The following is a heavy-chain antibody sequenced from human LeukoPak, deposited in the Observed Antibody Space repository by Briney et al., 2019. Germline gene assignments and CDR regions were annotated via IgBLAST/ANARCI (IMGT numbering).Heavy chain of an antibody. CDR1: GGSINSYY. Sequence: PSETLSLTCTVSGGSINSYYWSWLRQPAGKGLVWFGRMYTSGSTNYNPSLKSRVTMSVDTSKNQFSLKLSSVTAADTAVYYCARDAAYYYGSGSYRNGFDYWGQGSLVTVSS. CDR3: ARDAAYYYGSGSYRNGFDY. J-gene: IGHJ4*02. V-gene: IGHV4-4*07. CDR2: MYTSGST. D-gene: IGHD3-10*01.